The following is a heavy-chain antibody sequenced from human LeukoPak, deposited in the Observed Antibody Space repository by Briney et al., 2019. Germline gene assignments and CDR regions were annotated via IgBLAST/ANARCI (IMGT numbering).Heavy chain of an antibody. Sequence: PGGSLRLSCAASGFTFSSYGMHWVRQAPGKGLEWVAFIRYDGSNKYYADSVKGRFTISRDNAKNSLYLQMNSLRAEDTAVYYCARAIVGAIAPFDYWGQGTLVTVSS. CDR1: GFTFSSYG. J-gene: IGHJ4*02. CDR2: IRYDGSNK. CDR3: ARAIVGAIAPFDY. V-gene: IGHV3-30*02. D-gene: IGHD1-26*01.